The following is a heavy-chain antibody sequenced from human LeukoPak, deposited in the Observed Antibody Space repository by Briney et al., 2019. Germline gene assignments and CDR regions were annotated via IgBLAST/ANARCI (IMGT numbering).Heavy chain of an antibody. CDR3: ARGHCSSTSCPVDY. D-gene: IGHD2-2*01. J-gene: IGHJ4*02. V-gene: IGHV3-20*04. CDR2: INWNGGST. Sequence: GGSLRLSCAASGFTFDDYGMSWVRQAPGKGLEWVSGINWNGGSTGYADSVKGRFTISRDNAKNSLYLQMNSLRAEDTALYYCARGHCSSTSCPVDYWGQGTLVTVSS. CDR1: GFTFDDYG.